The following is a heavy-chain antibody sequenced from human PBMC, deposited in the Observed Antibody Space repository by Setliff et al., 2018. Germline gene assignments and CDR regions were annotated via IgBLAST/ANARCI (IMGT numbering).Heavy chain of an antibody. CDR2: LNPSSGGT. Sequence: ASVKVSCKASGYPFTSYDIHWLRPTSGQGLEWMGWLNPSSGGTGFATKFQGRVTVTRDTSISTAYMELSSLTSEDTAVYYCARGRTRTSTIFGIVSLSSWGDGTTVTVSS. J-gene: IGHJ6*04. CDR1: GYPFTSYD. CDR3: ARGRTRTSTIFGIVSLSS. D-gene: IGHD3-3*01. V-gene: IGHV1-8*02.